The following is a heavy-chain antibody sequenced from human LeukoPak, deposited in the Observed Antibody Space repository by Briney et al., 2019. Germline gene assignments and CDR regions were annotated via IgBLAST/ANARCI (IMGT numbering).Heavy chain of an antibody. V-gene: IGHV4-59*01. CDR2: MYYTGST. CDR3: ARINDLLYIDY. D-gene: IGHD1-1*01. Sequence: SETLSLTCTVSGGSISYYYWSWIRQPLGKGLEWIGYMYYTGSTNHNPSLKSRVTISVDTSKNQFSLKLSSVTAADTAVYYCARINDLLYIDYWGQGTLVTVSS. CDR1: GGSISYYY. J-gene: IGHJ4*02.